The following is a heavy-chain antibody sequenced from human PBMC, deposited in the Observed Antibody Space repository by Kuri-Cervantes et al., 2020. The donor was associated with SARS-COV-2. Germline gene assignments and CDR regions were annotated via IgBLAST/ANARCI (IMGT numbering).Heavy chain of an antibody. Sequence: GESLKISCAASGFTFSSYSMNWVRQALGKGLEWVSSISSSSSYIYHADSVKGRFTISRDNSKNTLYLQMNSLRAEDTAVYYCARRYYDFWSGYSNAFDIWGQGTMVTVSS. CDR1: GFTFSSYS. D-gene: IGHD3-3*01. CDR3: ARRYYDFWSGYSNAFDI. CDR2: ISSSSSYI. J-gene: IGHJ3*02. V-gene: IGHV3-21*06.